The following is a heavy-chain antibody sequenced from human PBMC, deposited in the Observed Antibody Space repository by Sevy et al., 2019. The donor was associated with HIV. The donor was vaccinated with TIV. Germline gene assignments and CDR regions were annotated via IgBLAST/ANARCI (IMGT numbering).Heavy chain of an antibody. Sequence: SLRLSCAASGYIFSSYGIHWVRQAPGKGLEWVAFLSYDERNKYYSDSVKGRFTISGDSSNNKFYLQMNTLRADDTAVYYCAKVRNVLLVPSTMRDEYPGYGMDVWGQGTTVTVSS. D-gene: IGHD2-2*01. CDR1: GYIFSSYG. CDR3: AKVRNVLLVPSTMRDEYPGYGMDV. CDR2: LSYDERNK. J-gene: IGHJ6*02. V-gene: IGHV3-30*18.